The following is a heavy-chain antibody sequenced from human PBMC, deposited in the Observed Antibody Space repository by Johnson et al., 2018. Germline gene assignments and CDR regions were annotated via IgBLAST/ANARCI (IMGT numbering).Heavy chain of an antibody. CDR3: ASRYSGVATIVRGLSPDYYYCMDV. CDR1: GFTFSSYG. V-gene: IGHV3-33*01. Sequence: QVQLVQSGGGVVQPGRSLRLSCAASGFTFSSYGMHWVRQAPGKGLEWVAVIWYDGSNKYYADSVKGRFTISRDNSKNTLYMQMNSLRAEDPAVYYCASRYSGVATIVRGLSPDYYYCMDVWGKGTTVTVSS. J-gene: IGHJ6*03. CDR2: IWYDGSNK. D-gene: IGHD5-12*01.